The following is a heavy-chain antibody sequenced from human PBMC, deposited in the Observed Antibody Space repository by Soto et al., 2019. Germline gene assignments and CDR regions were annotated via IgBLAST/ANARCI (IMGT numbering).Heavy chain of an antibody. CDR3: ARAVAPYLGTWFDP. J-gene: IGHJ5*02. D-gene: IGHD3-16*01. V-gene: IGHV5-51*01. CDR2: IDPGDSNT. Sequence: PGESLKISCKASGYSLTSNWIGWVRQMPGKGLEWMGFIDPGDSNTRYSPSFQGQVTISADKSISTAYLQWSSLKASDTAMYYCARAVAPYLGTWFDPWGQGTLVTVSS. CDR1: GYSLTSNW.